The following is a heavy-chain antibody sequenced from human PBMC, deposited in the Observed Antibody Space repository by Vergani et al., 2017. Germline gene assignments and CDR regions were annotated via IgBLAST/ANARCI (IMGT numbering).Heavy chain of an antibody. CDR3: ARLVSRGILTKLAWFDP. CDR2: IIPIFGTA. Sequence: QVQLVQSGAEVKTPGSSVKVSCKASGGTFSSYAISWVRQAPGQGLEWMGGIIPIFGTANYAQKFQGRVTITADESTSTAYMELSSLRSEDAAVYYCARLVSRGILTKLAWFDPWGQGTLVTVSS. D-gene: IGHD3-9*01. CDR1: GGTFSSYA. V-gene: IGHV1-69*12. J-gene: IGHJ5*02.